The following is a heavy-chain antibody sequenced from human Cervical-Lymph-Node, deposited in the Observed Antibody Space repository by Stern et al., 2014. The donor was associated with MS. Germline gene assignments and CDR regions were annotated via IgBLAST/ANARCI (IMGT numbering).Heavy chain of an antibody. Sequence: EVHLVESGGGLVKPGGSLRLSCAASGFTFSSYAMSWVRLAPGKGLGSDSAISGSGGSTYYADSVKGRFPIPRDNSKNPLYLQMNSLRAEATAVYYCAKSTVTSLSAYWGQGTLVTVSS. J-gene: IGHJ4*02. CDR3: AKSTVTSLSAY. CDR2: ISGSGGST. V-gene: IGHV3-23*04. D-gene: IGHD4-17*01. CDR1: GFTFSSYA.